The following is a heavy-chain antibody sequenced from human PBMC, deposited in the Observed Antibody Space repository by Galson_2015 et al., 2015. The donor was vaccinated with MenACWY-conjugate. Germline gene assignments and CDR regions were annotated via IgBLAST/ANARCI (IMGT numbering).Heavy chain of an antibody. CDR3: ARHPPGGRGMDV. V-gene: IGHV5-51*01. D-gene: IGHD1-26*01. Sequence: SGAAADKPGESLTISCEASGYHLIPCWIGWVRQVPGKGLKWVGRISPIDSKTRYSTAFEGRVTISADNSITTAYLQWNSLQAADTAMYYCARHPPGGRGMDVWGQGTTVTVSS. CDR1: GYHLIPCW. J-gene: IGHJ6*02. CDR2: ISPIDSKT.